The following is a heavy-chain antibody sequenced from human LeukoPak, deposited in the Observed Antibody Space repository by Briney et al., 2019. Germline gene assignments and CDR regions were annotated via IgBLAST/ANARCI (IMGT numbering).Heavy chain of an antibody. CDR1: GGSFSNYY. CDR2: INHSGST. J-gene: IGHJ4*02. CDR3: ARSRFLEWLAAY. D-gene: IGHD3-3*01. Sequence: SETLSLTCAVYGGSFSNYYWSWIRQPPRKGLEWLGEINHSGSTNYNPSPKSRVTISVDTSKNQFSLKLSSVTAADTAVYYCARSRFLEWLAAYWGQGTLVTVSS. V-gene: IGHV4-34*01.